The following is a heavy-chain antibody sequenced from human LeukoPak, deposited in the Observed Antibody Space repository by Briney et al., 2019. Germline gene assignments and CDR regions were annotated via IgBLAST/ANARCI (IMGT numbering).Heavy chain of an antibody. Sequence: GGSLRLSCAASGFTFSSYSMNWVRQAPGKGLEWVSSISNSRSYIYYADSVKGRFTTSRDNAKNSPYLQMNSLSAEDTAVYYCARGTTLYYFDSWGQGTLVTVSS. J-gene: IGHJ4*02. V-gene: IGHV3-21*01. D-gene: IGHD2-15*01. CDR3: ARGTTLYYFDS. CDR1: GFTFSSYS. CDR2: ISNSRSYI.